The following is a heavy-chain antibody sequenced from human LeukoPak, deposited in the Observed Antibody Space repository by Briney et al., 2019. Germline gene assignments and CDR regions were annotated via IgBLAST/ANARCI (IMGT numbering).Heavy chain of an antibody. V-gene: IGHV1-2*02. D-gene: IGHD2-2*01. CDR1: GFTLTDY. J-gene: IGHJ6*03. CDR3: ARADSVPAGDYHYWYMDV. CDR2: IKPNSGDT. Sequence: ASVKVSCKASGFTLTDYIHWVRQDPRQGLQWMGWIKPNSGDTDYAQKFQGRVTMTRDTSISTVYMELSSLRSDDTAVYYCARADSVPAGDYHYWYMDVWGKGTTDTVSS.